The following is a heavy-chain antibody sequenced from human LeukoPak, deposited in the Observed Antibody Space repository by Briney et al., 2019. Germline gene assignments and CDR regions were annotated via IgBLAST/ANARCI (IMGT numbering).Heavy chain of an antibody. D-gene: IGHD3-10*01. J-gene: IGHJ4*02. V-gene: IGHV3-43*02. CDR3: AKDNYYGSGSYTNSFDY. CDR2: ICGDGGST. Sequence: GGSLRLSCAAPGFTFDDYAMHRVRQAPGEGLEWVSLICGDGGSTYYADSVKGRFTISRDISKNSLYLQMNSLRTEDTALYYCAKDNYYGSGSYTNSFDYWGQGTLVTVSS. CDR1: GFTFDDYA.